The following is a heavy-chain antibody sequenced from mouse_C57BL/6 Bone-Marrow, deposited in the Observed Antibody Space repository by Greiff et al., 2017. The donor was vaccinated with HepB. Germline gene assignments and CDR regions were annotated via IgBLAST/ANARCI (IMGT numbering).Heavy chain of an antibody. CDR2: INPNNGGT. J-gene: IGHJ2*01. V-gene: IGHV1-26*01. CDR1: GYTFTDYY. Sequence: VQLQQSGPELVKPGASVKISCKASGYTFTDYYMNWVKQSHGKSLEWIGDINPNNGGTSYNQKFKGKATLTVDKSSSTAYMELRSLTSEDSAVYYCARDVAYSFDYWGQGTTLTVSS. CDR3: ARDVAYSFDY.